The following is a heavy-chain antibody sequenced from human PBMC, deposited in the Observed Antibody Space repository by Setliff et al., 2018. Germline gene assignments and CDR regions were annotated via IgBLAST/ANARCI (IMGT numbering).Heavy chain of an antibody. CDR3: TRAAREVVVPPSQKRNDY. CDR2: IIPIFGSA. V-gene: IGHV1-69*05. J-gene: IGHJ4*02. Sequence: SVKVSCKASGGTFNSYAISWVRQAPGQGLEWMGGIIPIFGSANYARKFQGRVTMTTDTSTNTAYMELRSLRSDDTAMYYCTRAAREVVVPPSQKRNDYWGQGTLVTVSS. CDR1: GGTFNSYA. D-gene: IGHD2-2*01.